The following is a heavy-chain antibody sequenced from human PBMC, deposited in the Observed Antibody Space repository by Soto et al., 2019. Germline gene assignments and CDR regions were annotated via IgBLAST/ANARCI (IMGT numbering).Heavy chain of an antibody. CDR3: ASIPTMVRDQH. CDR1: GGSISSSSYY. D-gene: IGHD3-10*01. J-gene: IGHJ1*01. V-gene: IGHV4-39*01. Sequence: SETLSLTCTVSGGSISSSSYYWGWIRQPPGKGLEWIGSIYYSGSTYYNPSLKSRVTISVDTSKNQFSLKLSSVTAADTAVYYCASIPTMVRDQHWGQGTLVTVSS. CDR2: IYYSGST.